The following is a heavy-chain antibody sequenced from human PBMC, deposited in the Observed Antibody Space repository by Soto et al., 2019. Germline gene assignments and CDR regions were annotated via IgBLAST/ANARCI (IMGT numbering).Heavy chain of an antibody. D-gene: IGHD2-2*01. J-gene: IGHJ6*02. CDR3: ATGGLGYCSSTSCRGSYYYYGMDV. CDR1: GYTFTGYY. CDR2: INPNSGGT. Sequence: ASVKVSCKASGYTFTGYYMHWVRQAPGQGLEWMGWINPNSGGTNYAQKFQGWVTMTRDTSISTAYMELSRLRSDDTAVYYCATGGLGYCSSTSCRGSYYYYGMDVWGQGTTVTVSS. V-gene: IGHV1-2*04.